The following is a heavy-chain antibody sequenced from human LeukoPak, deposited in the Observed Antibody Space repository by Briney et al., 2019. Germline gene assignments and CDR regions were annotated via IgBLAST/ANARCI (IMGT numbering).Heavy chain of an antibody. D-gene: IGHD3-3*01. CDR3: ARDGVTIFGVVTPNFDY. CDR1: GLTFSDYY. J-gene: IGHJ4*02. V-gene: IGHV3-11*01. CDR2: ISSSGSTI. Sequence: PGGSLRLSCAASGLTFSDYYMSWIRQAPGKGLEWVSYISSSGSTIYYADSVKGRFTISRDNAKNSLYLQMNSLRAEDTAVYYCARDGVTIFGVVTPNFDYWGQGTLVTVSS.